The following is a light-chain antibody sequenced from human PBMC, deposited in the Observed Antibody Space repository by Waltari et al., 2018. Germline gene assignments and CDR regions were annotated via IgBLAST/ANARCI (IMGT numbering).Light chain of an antibody. Sequence: QSALTQPPSASGSPGQSVTISCTGTSSDVGGYNFVSWYLQHPGKAPKLLLYEVTKRPSGVPDRFSGSKSGNTASLTVSGLQAEDEGDYYCSSYAGSKNFVVFGGGTKLNVL. CDR3: SSYAGSKNFVV. CDR2: EVT. J-gene: IGLJ2*01. CDR1: SSDVGGYNF. V-gene: IGLV2-8*01.